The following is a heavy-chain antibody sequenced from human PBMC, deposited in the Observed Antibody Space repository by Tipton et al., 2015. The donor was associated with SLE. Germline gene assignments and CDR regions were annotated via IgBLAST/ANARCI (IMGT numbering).Heavy chain of an antibody. J-gene: IGHJ6*04. V-gene: IGHV3-33*01. CDR1: GFTFSKYG. Sequence: SLRLSCAASGFTFSKYGMHWVRQAPGKGLEWVSVIWYDGSKKYYGDSVKGRFTISRDDSKNAVYLEMSSLRAEDTAVYYCAFTKTSGFDVWGKGTTVTVSS. CDR2: IWYDGSKK. D-gene: IGHD6-19*01. CDR3: AFTKTSGFDV.